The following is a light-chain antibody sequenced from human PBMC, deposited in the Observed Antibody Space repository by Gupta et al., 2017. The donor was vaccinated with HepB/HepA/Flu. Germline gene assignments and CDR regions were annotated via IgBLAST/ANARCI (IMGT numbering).Light chain of an antibody. CDR1: QSLVYSDGNTY. J-gene: IGKJ1*01. CDR2: QVS. V-gene: IGKV2-30*01. CDR3: RQGKYWPRT. Sequence: DVVMTQSPFFLPVTLGQPASISCRFSQSLVYSDGNTYLDWYQQRPGQSPRRLIYQVSNRDSGVPDRFSGSGSGTDFTLKISRVEADDVVVYYGRQGKYWPRTFGQGTKVEIK.